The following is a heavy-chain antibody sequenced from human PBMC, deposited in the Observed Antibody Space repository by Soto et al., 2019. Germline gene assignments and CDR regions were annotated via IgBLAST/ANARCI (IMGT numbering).Heavy chain of an antibody. CDR1: GESFSGYY. D-gene: IGHD1-7*01. Sequence: QVHLQQRGAGLLKPSETLSLNCVVSGESFSGYYWSWIGQTPGMGLEWIGEVDHRGSTTYNPSLKHRASIAIDSSKNLFSLELTSVTAADTALYFCARYEYGNSLYGVDVWGQGTRVTVSS. CDR3: ARYEYGNSLYGVDV. J-gene: IGHJ6*02. CDR2: VDHRGST. V-gene: IGHV4-34*02.